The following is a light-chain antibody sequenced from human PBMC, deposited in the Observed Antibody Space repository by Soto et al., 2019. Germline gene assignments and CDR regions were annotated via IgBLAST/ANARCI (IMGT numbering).Light chain of an antibody. CDR3: VAWESNLSVHV. CDR2: DNN. J-gene: IGLJ1*01. CDR1: SSNIGNNY. V-gene: IGLV1-51*01. Sequence: QSVLTQLPSVSADPGQKVTISCYGSSSNIGNNYVSWYQQVPGTAPKLLIYDNNKRPSGHPDRFSGSKSGTSATLGISGLQTGDEADYYCVAWESNLSVHVFGTGTKVTVL.